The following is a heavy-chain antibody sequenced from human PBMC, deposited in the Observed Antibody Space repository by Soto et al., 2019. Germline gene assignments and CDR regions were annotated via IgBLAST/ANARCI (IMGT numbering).Heavy chain of an antibody. V-gene: IGHV1-69*05. J-gene: IGHJ4*02. CDR1: GGTFSSYA. CDR2: IIPIFGTA. CDR3: ASLIYRGNLVDY. D-gene: IGHD2-15*01. Sequence: SVKVSCKASGGTFSSYAISWVRQAPGQGLEWMGGIIPIFGTANYAQKFQGRVTMTTDTSTNTAYMDLRSLRSDDTAVYYCASLIYRGNLVDYWGQGTLVIVSS.